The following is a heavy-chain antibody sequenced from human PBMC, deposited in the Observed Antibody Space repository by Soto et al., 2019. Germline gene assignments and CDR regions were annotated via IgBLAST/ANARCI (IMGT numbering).Heavy chain of an antibody. CDR2: IYYSGST. CDR3: ARVLLPSGSYYAFDI. D-gene: IGHD1-26*01. CDR1: GGSISSSSYY. Sequence: SETLSLTCTVSGGSISSSSYYWGWIRQPPGKGLEWIGSIYYSGSTYYNPSLKSRVTISVDTSKNQFSLKLSSVTAADTAVYYCARVLLPSGSYYAFDIGGQGTMVTVSS. J-gene: IGHJ3*02. V-gene: IGHV4-39*07.